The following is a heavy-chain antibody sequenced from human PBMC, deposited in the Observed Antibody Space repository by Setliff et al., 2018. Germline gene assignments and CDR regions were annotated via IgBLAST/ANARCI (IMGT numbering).Heavy chain of an antibody. CDR3: ARGENHIVVVPAAHPVPLYFDY. V-gene: IGHV4-61*09. CDR1: GGSISSGSYY. Sequence: NPSETLSLTCTVSGGSISSGSYYWSWIRQPAGKGLEWIGHIYTSGSTNYNPSLKSRVTISVDTSKNQFPLKLSSVTAADTAVYYCARGENHIVVVPAAHPVPLYFDYWGQGTLVTVSS. D-gene: IGHD2-2*01. J-gene: IGHJ4*02. CDR2: IYTSGST.